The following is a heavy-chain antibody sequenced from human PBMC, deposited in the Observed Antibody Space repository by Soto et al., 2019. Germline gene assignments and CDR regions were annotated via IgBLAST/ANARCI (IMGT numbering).Heavy chain of an antibody. V-gene: IGHV1-46*03. CDR1: GYTFTSYY. CDR2: INPSGGST. Sequence: QVQLVQSGAEVKKPGASVKVSCKASGYTFTSYYMHWVRQAPGQGLEWMGIINPSGGSTSYAQKFQGRVTMTRDTSTSTVYMELSSLRSEDTAVYYCAISGYDYGGFDYWGQGTLVTVSS. CDR3: AISGYDYGGFDY. D-gene: IGHD5-12*01. J-gene: IGHJ4*02.